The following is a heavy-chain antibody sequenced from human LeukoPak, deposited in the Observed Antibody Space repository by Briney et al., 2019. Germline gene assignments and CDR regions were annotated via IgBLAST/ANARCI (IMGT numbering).Heavy chain of an antibody. V-gene: IGHV3-48*02. D-gene: IGHD2-21*02. Sequence: GGSLRLSCAASGFTFSSYSMNWVRQAPGKGLERLSYINSFSSTIYYADSVKGRFTISRDNAKNSLYLQMNSLRDEDTAVYYCAREAYCGGDCYRGLGYWGQGTLVTVSS. CDR1: GFTFSSYS. J-gene: IGHJ4*02. CDR2: INSFSSTI. CDR3: AREAYCGGDCYRGLGY.